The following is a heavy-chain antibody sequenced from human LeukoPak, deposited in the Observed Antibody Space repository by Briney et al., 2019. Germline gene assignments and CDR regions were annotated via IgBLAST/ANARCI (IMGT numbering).Heavy chain of an antibody. CDR1: GYRFTSYW. CDR3: ARRLAVPGHDPFDI. V-gene: IGHV5-51*01. D-gene: IGHD6-19*01. CDR2: IYPGDSDT. J-gene: IGHJ3*02. Sequence: GESLKISCKGSGYRFTSYWIGWVRQLPGKGLEWMGIIYPGDSDTRYSPSFQGQVTISADKSISTAYLQWNSLKASGTAMYYCARRLAVPGHDPFDIWGQGTMVTVSS.